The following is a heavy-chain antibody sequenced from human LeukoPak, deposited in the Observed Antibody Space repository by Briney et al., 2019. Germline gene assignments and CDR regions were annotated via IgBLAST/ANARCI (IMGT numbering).Heavy chain of an antibody. J-gene: IGHJ4*02. V-gene: IGHV3-21*01. CDR2: ISSSSSYI. CDR3: AISGWSGY. Sequence: GGSLRLSCAASEFTFSSYWMHWVRQAPGKGLEWVSSISSSSSYIYYADSVKGRFTISRDNAKNSLYLQMNSLRAEDTAVYYCAISGWSGYWGQGTLVTVSS. CDR1: EFTFSSYW. D-gene: IGHD6-19*01.